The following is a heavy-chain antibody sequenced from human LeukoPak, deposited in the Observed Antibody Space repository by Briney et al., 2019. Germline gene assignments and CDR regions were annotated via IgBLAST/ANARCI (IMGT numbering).Heavy chain of an antibody. CDR1: GFTFSSYG. CDR3: AKDQGGSNDY. CDR2: ISGSGGNT. J-gene: IGHJ4*02. D-gene: IGHD5-12*01. V-gene: IGHV3-23*01. Sequence: GGSLRLSCAASGFTFSSYGMRWVRQAPGRGLEWVSTISGSGGNTYYADSVKGRFTISRDNSKNTLNLQMNSLRAEDTAVYYCAKDQGGSNDYWGQGTLVTVSS.